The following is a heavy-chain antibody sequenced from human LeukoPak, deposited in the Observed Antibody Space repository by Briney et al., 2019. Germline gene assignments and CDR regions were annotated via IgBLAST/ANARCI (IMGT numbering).Heavy chain of an antibody. CDR1: GYTFTGYY. D-gene: IGHD6-13*01. CDR2: INPNSGGT. J-gene: IGHJ6*03. V-gene: IGHV1-2*02. CDR3: ARDVAAAGIGNYYYYYYMDV. Sequence: ASVKVPCKASGYTFTGYYMHWVRQAPGQGLEWMGWINPNSGGTNYAQKFQGRVTMTRDTSISTAYMELSRLRSDDTAVYYCARDVAAAGIGNYYYYYYMDVWGKGTTVTISS.